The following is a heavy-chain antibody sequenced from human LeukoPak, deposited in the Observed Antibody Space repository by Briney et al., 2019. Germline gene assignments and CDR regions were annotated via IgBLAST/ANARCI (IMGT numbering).Heavy chain of an antibody. J-gene: IGHJ6*03. Sequence: PSETLSLTCTVSGGSISSSGYYWGWIRQPPGKGLEWIGSMYYSGSTYYNPSLKSRVTISVDTSKNHFSLKLSSVTVADTAVYYCARTTEGGYSYGSFYYYYMDVWGKGATVTISS. D-gene: IGHD5-18*01. CDR2: MYYSGST. V-gene: IGHV4-39*07. CDR1: GGSISSSGYY. CDR3: ARTTEGGYSYGSFYYYYMDV.